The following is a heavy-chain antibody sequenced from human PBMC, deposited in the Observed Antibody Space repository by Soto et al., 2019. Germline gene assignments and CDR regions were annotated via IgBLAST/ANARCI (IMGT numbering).Heavy chain of an antibody. CDR1: GFTFRGDA. V-gene: IGHV3-23*01. CDR2: ISGSGEMT. J-gene: IGHJ4*02. D-gene: IGHD1-20*01. CDR3: TRSEMTYNWND. Sequence: PGGSLRLSCAASGFTFRGDAMSWVRQAPGKGLEWVSSISGSGEMTHYADSVKGRFTISIDNAKNTLYLQMESLRAEDTALYYCTRSEMTYNWNDWGQGALVTVSS.